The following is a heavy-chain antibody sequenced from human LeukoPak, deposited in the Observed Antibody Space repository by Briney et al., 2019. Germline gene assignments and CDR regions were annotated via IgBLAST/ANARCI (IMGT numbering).Heavy chain of an antibody. V-gene: IGHV4-38-2*01. Sequence: SETLSLTCAVSGYSISSGYYWGWIRQPPGKGLEGIGIIYHSRSTYYNPSLKSRVTISVDTSKNQFSLKLSSVTAADTAVYYCARVGYCSSTSCYAGALDYWGQGTLVTVSS. CDR1: GYSISSGYY. J-gene: IGHJ4*02. CDR2: IYHSRST. CDR3: ARVGYCSSTSCYAGALDY. D-gene: IGHD2-2*03.